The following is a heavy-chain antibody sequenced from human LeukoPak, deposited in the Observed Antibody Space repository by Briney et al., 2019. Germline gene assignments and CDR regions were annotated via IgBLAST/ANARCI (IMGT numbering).Heavy chain of an antibody. Sequence: GRSLRLSCAASGFTFSSYGMHWVRQAPGKGLEWVSVISGSGGSTYYADSVKGRFTISRDNAKNSLYLQMISLRVEDTAVYYCARGGAGATKDDTFDIWGQGTMVTVSS. J-gene: IGHJ3*02. CDR3: ARGGAGATKDDTFDI. CDR2: ISGSGGST. D-gene: IGHD1-1*01. V-gene: IGHV3-21*01. CDR1: GFTFSSYG.